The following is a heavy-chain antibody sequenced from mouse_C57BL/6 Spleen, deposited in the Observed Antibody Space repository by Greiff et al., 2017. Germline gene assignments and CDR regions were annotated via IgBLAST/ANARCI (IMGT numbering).Heavy chain of an antibody. D-gene: IGHD1-1*01. J-gene: IGHJ2*01. V-gene: IGHV1-81*01. CDR2: IYPRSGNT. CDR1: GYTFTSYG. Sequence: QVQLQQSGAELARPGASVKLSCKASGYTFTSYGISWVKQRTGQGLEWIGEIYPRSGNTYYNEKFKGKATLTADKSSSTAYMEIRSLTSEDSAVYFCARNSQGTVVASDFDYWGQGTTLTVSS. CDR3: ARNSQGTVVASDFDY.